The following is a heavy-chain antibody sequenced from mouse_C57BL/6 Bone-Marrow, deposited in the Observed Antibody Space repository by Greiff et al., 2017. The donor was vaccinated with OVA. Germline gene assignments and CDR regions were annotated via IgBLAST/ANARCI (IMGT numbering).Heavy chain of an antibody. CDR3: ARHNDSNPLAY. V-gene: IGHV5-12*01. D-gene: IGHD2-5*01. CDR2: ISNGGGST. J-gene: IGHJ3*01. Sequence: EVMLVESGGGLVQPGGSLKLSCAASGFTFSDYYMYWVRQTPEKRLEWVAYISNGGGSTYYPDTVKGRFTISRDNAKNTLYLQMSRLKSEDTAMYYCARHNDSNPLAYWGQGTLVTVSA. CDR1: GFTFSDYY.